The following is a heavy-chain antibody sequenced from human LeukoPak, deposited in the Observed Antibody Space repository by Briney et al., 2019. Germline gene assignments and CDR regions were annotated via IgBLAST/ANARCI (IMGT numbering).Heavy chain of an antibody. CDR3: TRRRAASSWSDS. CDR1: GGSISTYY. CDR2: IHYSGRT. Sequence: SETLSLTCTVSGGSISTYYWGWIRQPPGKGLEWIGNIHYSGRTNYNPSLKSRVTISVDTSKNQFSLKLSSLTAADTAVYYCTRRRAASSWSDSWGQGTLVTVSS. V-gene: IGHV4-59*08. D-gene: IGHD6-13*01. J-gene: IGHJ4*02.